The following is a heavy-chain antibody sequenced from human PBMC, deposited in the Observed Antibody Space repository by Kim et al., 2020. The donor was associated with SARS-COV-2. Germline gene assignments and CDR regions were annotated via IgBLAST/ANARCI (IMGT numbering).Heavy chain of an antibody. V-gene: IGHV4-4*02. Sequence: SETLSLTCVVSGDSISNSNWWSWVRQPPGKVLEWIGEIYHSGSTNYNPSLKSRVIISVDKSKNLFSLKLRSVTAADTAVYYGARCYSSGWSGGYRYGMDV. CDR1: GDSISNSNW. CDR2: IYHSGST. D-gene: IGHD6-19*01. CDR3: ARCYSSGWSGGYRYGMDV. J-gene: IGHJ6*01.